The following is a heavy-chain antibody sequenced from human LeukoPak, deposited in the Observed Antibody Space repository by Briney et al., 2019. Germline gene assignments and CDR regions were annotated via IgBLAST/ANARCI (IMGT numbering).Heavy chain of an antibody. Sequence: GGSLRLSCAASGFTFSSYWMHWVRQAPGKGLVWVSRINSDGSSTSYADSVKGRFTISRDSAKNTLYLQMNSLRAEDTAVYYCAREYRGLYFDYWGQGTLVTVSS. J-gene: IGHJ4*02. D-gene: IGHD3-10*01. CDR1: GFTFSSYW. CDR2: INSDGSST. V-gene: IGHV3-74*01. CDR3: AREYRGLYFDY.